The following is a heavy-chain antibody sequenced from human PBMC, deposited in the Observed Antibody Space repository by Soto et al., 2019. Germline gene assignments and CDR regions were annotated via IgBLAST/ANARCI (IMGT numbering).Heavy chain of an antibody. Sequence: EVQLVESEGGLVQRGGSLRLSWAASGFTFNYYWMHWVRQAPGQGLEWVSHIHSDGSTTTYADSVKGRFTISRDNAKNTLYLQMNSLRAEDTVVYYCVRGDKGGFDLWGQGTTVTVSS. J-gene: IGHJ3*01. CDR1: GFTFNYYW. CDR2: IHSDGSTT. V-gene: IGHV3-74*01. D-gene: IGHD2-21*02. CDR3: VRGDKGGFDL.